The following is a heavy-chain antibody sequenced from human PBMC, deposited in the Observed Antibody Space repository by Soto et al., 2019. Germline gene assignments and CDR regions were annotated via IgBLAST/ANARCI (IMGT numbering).Heavy chain of an antibody. J-gene: IGHJ4*02. CDR1: GYTFTSYG. CDR2: ISAYNGNT. CDR3: ARVYSVGWELPYDFDS. V-gene: IGHV1-18*01. D-gene: IGHD1-26*01. Sequence: QVQLVQSGAEVKKPGASVKVSCKASGYTFTSYGISWVRQAPGQGLEWMGWISAYNGNTNYAQKLQGRVTMTTDTSTSTAYMERMSLRSDDTAVYYCARVYSVGWELPYDFDSWGQGTLVTVSS.